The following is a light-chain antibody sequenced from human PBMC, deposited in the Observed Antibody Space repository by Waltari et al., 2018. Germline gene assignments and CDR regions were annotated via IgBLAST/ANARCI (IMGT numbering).Light chain of an antibody. CDR1: QGISSY. J-gene: IGKJ1*01. CDR2: AAS. Sequence: AIRITQSPSSLSASTGDRVTITCRASQGISSYLAWYQQKPGKAPKLLIYAASTLQSGVPSRFSGSGSGTDFTLTSSCLQSEDFATYYCQQYYSNPWTFGQGTKVEIK. V-gene: IGKV1-8*01. CDR3: QQYYSNPWT.